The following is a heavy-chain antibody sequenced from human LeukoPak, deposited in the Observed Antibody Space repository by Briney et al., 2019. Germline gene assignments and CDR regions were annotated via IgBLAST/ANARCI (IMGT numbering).Heavy chain of an antibody. V-gene: IGHV3-30*02. CDR1: GFSFSSYG. Sequence: GGSLRLSCAASGFSFSSYGMYWVRQAPGKGLEWVAFDGSNNYYADSVKGRFTISRDNSKNTLYLQMNSLRAEDTAVYYCAKRECNWNFIDYWGQGTLVTVSS. J-gene: IGHJ4*02. D-gene: IGHD1-7*01. CDR2: DGSNN. CDR3: AKRECNWNFIDY.